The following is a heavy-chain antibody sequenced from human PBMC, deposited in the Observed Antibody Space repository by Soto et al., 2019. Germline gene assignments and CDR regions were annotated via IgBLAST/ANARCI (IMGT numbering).Heavy chain of an antibody. V-gene: IGHV4-34*01. CDR3: ARRGRYGGRSYTG. CDR1: GGSFNDFY. D-gene: IGHD2-15*01. CDR2: VNHAGGT. Sequence: QMHIQQWGAGLLKPSETLSLTCAVSGGSFNDFYWNWVRQPPGEGLELIGEVNHAGGTDYSPSLKSRATTSEDRSKNQLSLRLKSVTVADPATYYCARRGRYGGRSYTGWGQGTLVTVSS. J-gene: IGHJ4*02.